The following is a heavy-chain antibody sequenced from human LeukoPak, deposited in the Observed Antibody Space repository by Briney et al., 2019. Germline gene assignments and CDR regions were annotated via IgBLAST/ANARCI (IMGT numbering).Heavy chain of an antibody. J-gene: IGHJ4*02. CDR1: GGSISSYY. D-gene: IGHD6-13*01. CDR3: ARHDRVRGVSYIAAAGTGKTTERGHYFDY. V-gene: IGHV4-59*01. Sequence: SETLSLTCTVSGGSISSYYWSWIRQPPGKGLEWIGYIYYSGSTNYNPSLKSRVTISVDTSKNQFSLKLSSVTAADTAVYYCARHDRVRGVSYIAAAGTGKTTERGHYFDYWGQGTLVTVSS. CDR2: IYYSGST.